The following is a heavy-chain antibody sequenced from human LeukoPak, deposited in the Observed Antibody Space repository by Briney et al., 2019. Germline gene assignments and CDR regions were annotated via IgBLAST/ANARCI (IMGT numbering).Heavy chain of an antibody. CDR3: ARGTGSLDY. D-gene: IGHD1-26*01. J-gene: IGHJ4*02. CDR2: TYSRSKWFN. Sequence: SQTLSLTCAISGDSVSSKSASWNWIRQSPSRGLEWLGRTYSRSKWFNDYAVSVKSRITINPDTSKNQFSLHLTSVTPDDTAVYYCARGTGSLDYWGQGTLVTVSS. V-gene: IGHV6-1*01. CDR1: GDSVSSKSAS.